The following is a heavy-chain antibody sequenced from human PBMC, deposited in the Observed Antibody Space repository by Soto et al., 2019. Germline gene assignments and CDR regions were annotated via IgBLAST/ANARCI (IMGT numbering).Heavy chain of an antibody. CDR3: ARGINCTNGVWYPRPWWFDP. J-gene: IGHJ5*02. V-gene: IGHV4-31*03. D-gene: IGHD2-8*01. CDR2: IYYSGST. CDR1: CGSISSGGYY. Sequence: QVQLQESGPGLVKPSQTLSLTCTVSCGSISSGGYYWSWIRQHPGKGLEWIGYIYYSGSTYYNPSLKSRVTISVYTSKNKFSLKLSSVTAADTAVYYCARGINCTNGVWYPRPWWFDPWGQGTLVTVSS.